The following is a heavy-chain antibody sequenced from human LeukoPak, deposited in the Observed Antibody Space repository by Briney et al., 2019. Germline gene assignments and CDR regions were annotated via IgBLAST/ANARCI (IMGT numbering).Heavy chain of an antibody. V-gene: IGHV7-4-1*02. D-gene: IGHD3-22*01. J-gene: IGHJ3*02. CDR3: ARAYDSSGYLNAFDI. CDR1: GYTFTSYG. Sequence: GASVKVSCKASGYTFTSYGISWVRQAPGQGLEWMGWINTNTGNPTYAQGFTGRFVFSLDTSVSTAYLQISSLKAEDTAVYYCARAYDSSGYLNAFDIWGQGTMVTVSS. CDR2: INTNTGNP.